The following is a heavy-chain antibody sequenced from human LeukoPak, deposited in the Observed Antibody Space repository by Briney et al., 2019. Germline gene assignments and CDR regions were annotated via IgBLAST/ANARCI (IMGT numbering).Heavy chain of an antibody. Sequence: PSQTLSLTCTVSGGSISSGGYYWSWIRQPPGKGLEWIGYIYHSGSTYYNPSLKSRVTISVDRSKNQFSLKLSSVTAADTAVYYCARGTEWELHTFDYWGQGTLVTVSS. D-gene: IGHD1-26*01. CDR3: ARGTEWELHTFDY. CDR2: IYHSGST. CDR1: GGSISSGGYY. J-gene: IGHJ4*02. V-gene: IGHV4-30-2*01.